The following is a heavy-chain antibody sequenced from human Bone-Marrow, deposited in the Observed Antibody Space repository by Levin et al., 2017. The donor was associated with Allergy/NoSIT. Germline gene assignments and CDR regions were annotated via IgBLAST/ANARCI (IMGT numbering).Heavy chain of an antibody. V-gene: IGHV3-7*01. D-gene: IGHD3-3*01. CDR3: ARNLHYSFWSGFLY. J-gene: IGHJ4*02. Sequence: SGGSLRLSCEASGFSFTRYWMTWVRQAPGKGLEWVANVKQDGSEAHYVDSVKGRFTISRDNAKESVFLQMSSLRAEDTGIYYCARNLHYSFWSGFLYWGQGARITVSS. CDR1: GFSFTRYW. CDR2: VKQDGSEA.